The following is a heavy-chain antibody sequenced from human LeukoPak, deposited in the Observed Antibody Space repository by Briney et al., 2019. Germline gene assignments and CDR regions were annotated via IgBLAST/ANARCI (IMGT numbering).Heavy chain of an antibody. V-gene: IGHV3-30*03. D-gene: IGHD2-2*02. J-gene: IGHJ4*02. CDR2: ISYDGSDK. CDR3: ARSIPGFDY. Sequence: GGSLRLSCAASGFTFSSYGMHWVRQAPGKGLEWVAVISYDGSDKYYADSVKGRFTISRDNSKNTLYLQMNSLRAEDTALYYCARSIPGFDYWGQGTLVTVSS. CDR1: GFTFSSYG.